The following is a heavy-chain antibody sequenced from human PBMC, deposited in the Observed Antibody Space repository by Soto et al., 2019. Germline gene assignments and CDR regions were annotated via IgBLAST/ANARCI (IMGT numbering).Heavy chain of an antibody. CDR1: GLTLSSYG. Sequence: PGGSLRLSCPSSGLTLSSYGMHRVRQAPGKGPEWVAVIWYDGSDKYYADSVKGRFTISRDNAKDTLYLQMNSRRDEDTAVYYCARDRRYGYIVEADYWGQGTLVTVSS. V-gene: IGHV3-33*01. CDR2: IWYDGSDK. J-gene: IGHJ4*02. D-gene: IGHD5-12*01. CDR3: ARDRRYGYIVEADY.